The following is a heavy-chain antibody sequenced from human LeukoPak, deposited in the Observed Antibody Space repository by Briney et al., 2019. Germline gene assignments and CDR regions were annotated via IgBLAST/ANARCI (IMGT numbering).Heavy chain of an antibody. CDR3: AKATFDY. Sequence: GGSLRLSCAASGFTFDDYAMHWVRQAPGKGLEWVSGISWNSGSIGYADSVKGRFTIPRDNAKNSLYLQMNSLRAEDTALYYCAKATFDYWGQGTLVTVSS. CDR2: ISWNSGSI. J-gene: IGHJ4*02. CDR1: GFTFDDYA. V-gene: IGHV3-9*01.